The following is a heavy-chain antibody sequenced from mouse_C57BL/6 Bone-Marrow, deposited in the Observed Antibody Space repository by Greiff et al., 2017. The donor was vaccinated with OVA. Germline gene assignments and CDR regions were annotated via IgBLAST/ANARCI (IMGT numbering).Heavy chain of an antibody. Sequence: VQLQQPGAELVRPGSSVKLSCKASGYTFTSYWMHWVKQRPIQGLEWIGNIDPSDSETHYNQKFKDKATLTVDKSSSTAYMQLSSLTSEDSAVYYCARWGEYSVLRSIYYAMDYWGQGTSVTVSS. CDR3: ARWGEYSVLRSIYYAMDY. J-gene: IGHJ4*01. CDR2: IDPSDSET. V-gene: IGHV1-52*01. CDR1: GYTFTSYW. D-gene: IGHD1-1*01.